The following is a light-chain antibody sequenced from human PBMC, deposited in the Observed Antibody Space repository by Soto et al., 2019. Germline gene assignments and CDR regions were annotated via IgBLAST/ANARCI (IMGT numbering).Light chain of an antibody. J-gene: IGLJ2*01. V-gene: IGLV2-14*03. CDR1: SRDVGGYSY. CDR3: SSFTSYSTLV. CDR2: DVN. Sequence: QSVLTQPASVSGSPGQSITISCTGTSRDVGGYSYVSWYQQHPGKAPKLMIYDVNSRPSGVSDRFSGSKSGNTASLTISGLQAEDESDYYCSSFTSYSTLVFGGGTKLTVL.